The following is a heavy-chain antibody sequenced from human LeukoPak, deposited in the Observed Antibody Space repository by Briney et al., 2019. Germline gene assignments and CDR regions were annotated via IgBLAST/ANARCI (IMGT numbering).Heavy chain of an antibody. J-gene: IGHJ5*02. CDR3: ARVSTSEYSSSSNWFDP. V-gene: IGHV1-69*05. CDR1: GGTLTNNT. D-gene: IGHD3-22*01. Sequence: GASVKVSCKAFGGTLTNNTISWVRQAPGRGLEWMGGIISLFHTANYAQKFQGRVAITTDESANTAFMELSSLRSEDTAVYYCARVSTSEYSSSSNWFDPWGQGTRVTVSS. CDR2: IISLFHTA.